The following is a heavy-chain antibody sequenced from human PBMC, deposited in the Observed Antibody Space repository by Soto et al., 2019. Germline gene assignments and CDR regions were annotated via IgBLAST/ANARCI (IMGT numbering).Heavy chain of an antibody. CDR2: IIPIFGTA. D-gene: IGHD3-10*01. CDR3: ARGEVRGAAWDWFDP. Sequence: QVQLVQSGAEVKKPGSSVKVSCKASGGTFSSYAISWVRQAPGQGLEWMGGIIPIFGTANYAQKFQGRVTITAEESTSTAYMELSSLKSEDTAVYYCARGEVRGAAWDWFDPWGQGTLVTVSS. V-gene: IGHV1-69*01. CDR1: GGTFSSYA. J-gene: IGHJ5*02.